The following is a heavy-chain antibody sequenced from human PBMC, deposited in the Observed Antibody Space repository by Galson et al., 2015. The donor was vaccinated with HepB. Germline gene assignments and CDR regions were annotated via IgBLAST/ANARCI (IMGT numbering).Heavy chain of an antibody. CDR2: IIPILGIR. V-gene: IGHV1-69*04. Sequence: SVKVSCKASGGTFSSNAISWVRQAPGQGLEWMGRIIPILGIRNFAQKFQGRITIIADESTTTSTAYMELTSLRAEDTAVYYCAREARLGSTTHSRGSMDVWGEGTTVTVS. CDR1: GGTFSSNA. J-gene: IGHJ6*03. CDR3: AREARLGSTTHSRGSMDV. D-gene: IGHD6-25*01.